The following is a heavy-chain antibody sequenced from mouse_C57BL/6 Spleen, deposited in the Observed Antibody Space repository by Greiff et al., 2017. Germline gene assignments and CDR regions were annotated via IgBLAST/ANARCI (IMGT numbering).Heavy chain of an antibody. D-gene: IGHD1-1*01. V-gene: IGHV2-2*01. J-gene: IGHJ2*01. Sequence: VQLQESGPGLVQPSQSLSITCTVSGFSLTSYGVHWVRQSPGKGLEWLGVIWSGGSTDYNAAFISRLSISKDNSKSQVFFKMNSLQADDTAIYYCARGGYYYGSSYLDYWGQGTTLTVSS. CDR3: ARGGYYYGSSYLDY. CDR1: GFSLTSYG. CDR2: IWSGGST.